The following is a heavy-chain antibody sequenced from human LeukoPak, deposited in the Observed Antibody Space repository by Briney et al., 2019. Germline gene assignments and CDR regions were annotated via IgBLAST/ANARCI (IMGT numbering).Heavy chain of an antibody. CDR1: GGSISSYY. CDR2: IYYSGST. Sequence: SETLSLTCTVSGGSISSYYWSWIRQPPGKGLEWIGYIYYSGSTNYNPSLKSRVTISVDTSKNQFSLKLSSVTAADTAVYYCVRVPTTVDNYYMDVWGKGTTVTVSS. J-gene: IGHJ6*03. D-gene: IGHD4-11*01. CDR3: VRVPTTVDNYYMDV. V-gene: IGHV4-59*01.